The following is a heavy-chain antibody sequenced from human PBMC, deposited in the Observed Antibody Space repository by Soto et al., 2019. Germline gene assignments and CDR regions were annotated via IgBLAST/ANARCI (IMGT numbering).Heavy chain of an antibody. J-gene: IGHJ4*02. Sequence: SETLSLTCTVSGGSISSSSYYWGWIRQPPGKGLEWIGSIYYSGSTYYNPSLKSRVTISVDTSKNQFSLKLSSVTAADTAVYYCARRQPTDTTPFDYWGQGTLVTVSS. V-gene: IGHV4-39*01. CDR1: GGSISSSSYY. D-gene: IGHD1-1*01. CDR2: IYYSGST. CDR3: ARRQPTDTTPFDY.